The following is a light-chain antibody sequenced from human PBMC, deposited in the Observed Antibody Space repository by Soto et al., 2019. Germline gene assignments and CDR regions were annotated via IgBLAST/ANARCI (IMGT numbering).Light chain of an antibody. J-gene: IGLJ2*01. V-gene: IGLV1-40*01. CDR1: SSNIGAGYD. CDR2: VYN. Sequence: QSVLTQPPSVSGAPGPRVTISCTGSSSNIGAGYDVHWYQQLPGTTPKLLIYVYNNRPSGVPDRFSGSKSGTSASLAITGLQAEDEADYYCQSYDNRLSAVIFGGGTKLTVL. CDR3: QSYDNRLSAVI.